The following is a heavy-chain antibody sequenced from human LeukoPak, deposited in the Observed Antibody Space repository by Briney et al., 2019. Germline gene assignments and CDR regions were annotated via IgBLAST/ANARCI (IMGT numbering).Heavy chain of an antibody. CDR2: INHSGST. V-gene: IGHV4-34*01. CDR1: GGSFSGYY. D-gene: IGHD4-11*01. Sequence: PSETLSLTCAVYGGSFSGYYWSWIRQPPGKGLEWIGEINHSGSTNYNPSLKSRVTISVDTSKNQFSLKLSSVTAADTAVYYCASSRAVYSNYTRYYYYGMDVWGQGTTVTVSS. J-gene: IGHJ6*02. CDR3: ASSRAVYSNYTRYYYYGMDV.